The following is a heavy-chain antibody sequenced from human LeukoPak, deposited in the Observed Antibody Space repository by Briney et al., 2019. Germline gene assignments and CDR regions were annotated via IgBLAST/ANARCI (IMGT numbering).Heavy chain of an antibody. D-gene: IGHD5-12*01. CDR1: GFTVSSNY. CDR2: IYRVGST. Sequence: GGSLRLSCAASGFTVSSNYMSWVRQAPGKGLERVSTIYRVGSTYYADSVKGRFTISRDNSKNTLFLQMNSLRAEDTAVYYCARIYSGYDSHFDYWGQGTLVTVSS. V-gene: IGHV3-53*01. J-gene: IGHJ4*02. CDR3: ARIYSGYDSHFDY.